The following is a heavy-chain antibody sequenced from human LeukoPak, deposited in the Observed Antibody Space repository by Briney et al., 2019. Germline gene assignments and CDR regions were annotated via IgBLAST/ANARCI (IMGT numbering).Heavy chain of an antibody. CDR2: IYYSGST. V-gene: IGHV4-59*01. CDR3: ARDFGPGNYDY. CDR1: GGSISSYY. J-gene: IGHJ4*02. D-gene: IGHD1-7*01. Sequence: SSETLSLTCTVSGGSISSYYWSWIRQPPGKGLEWIGYIYYSGSTNYNPSLKSRVTISVDTSKNQFSLKLSSVTAADTAVYYCARDFGPGNYDYWGQGTLVTVSS.